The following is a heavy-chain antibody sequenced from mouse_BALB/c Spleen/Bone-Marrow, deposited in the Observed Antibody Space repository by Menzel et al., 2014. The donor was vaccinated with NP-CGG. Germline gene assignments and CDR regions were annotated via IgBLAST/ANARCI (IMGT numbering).Heavy chain of an antibody. D-gene: IGHD2-2*01. CDR3: ARGGVKVWFAY. Sequence: EVKLMESGGGLVQPGGSLKLSCAASGFTFCRYDMSWVRQTPDMRLELVANINSNGGGTYYPDSVKGRFTISRDNAKNTLYLRMSGLKSEDTAMYFCARGGVKVWFAYWGQGTLVTVPA. CDR1: GFTFCRYD. V-gene: IGHV5-6-3*01. J-gene: IGHJ3*01. CDR2: INSNGGGT.